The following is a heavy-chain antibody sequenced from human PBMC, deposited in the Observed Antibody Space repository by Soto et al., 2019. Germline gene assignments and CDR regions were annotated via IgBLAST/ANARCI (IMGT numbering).Heavy chain of an antibody. CDR3: ARPVMDHRLFSFDC. CDR2: IYYSGST. J-gene: IGHJ4*01. Sequence: SETLSLTCTVSGGSLSSGGYYWSWIRQHPGKGLEWIGYIYYSGSTYYNLSLKSRVTISVDTSRNQFSLKLSSVTAADTAVYYCARPVMDHRLFSFDCWGQGTLVTVSS. CDR1: GGSLSSGGYY. V-gene: IGHV4-31*03. D-gene: IGHD3-16*01.